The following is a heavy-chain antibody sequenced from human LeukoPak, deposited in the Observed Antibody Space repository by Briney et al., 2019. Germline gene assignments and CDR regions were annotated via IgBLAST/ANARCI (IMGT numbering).Heavy chain of an antibody. D-gene: IGHD1-26*01. CDR2: ISSSSSYI. CDR1: GFTFSSYG. J-gene: IGHJ5*02. V-gene: IGHV3-21*01. CDR3: AREWELLTGGWFDP. Sequence: GGSLRLSCAASGFTFSSYGMNWVRQAPGKGLEWVSSISSSSSYIYYADSVKGRFTISRDNAKNSLYLQMNSLRAEDTAVYYCAREWELLTGGWFDPWGQGTLVTVSS.